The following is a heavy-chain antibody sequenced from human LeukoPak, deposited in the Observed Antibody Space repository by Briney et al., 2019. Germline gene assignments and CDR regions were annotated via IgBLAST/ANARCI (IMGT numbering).Heavy chain of an antibody. V-gene: IGHV1-18*01. D-gene: IGHD3-10*01. J-gene: IGHJ6*02. CDR1: GYTFTSYG. CDR2: ISAYNGNT. CDR3: ARVSGSGSYYVYYGMDV. Sequence: ASVKVSCKASGYTFTSYGISWVRQAPGQGLEWMGWISAYNGNTNYAQKLQGRVTMTTDTSTSTAYMELRSLRSDDTAVYYCARVSGSGSYYVYYGMDVWGQGTTVTVS.